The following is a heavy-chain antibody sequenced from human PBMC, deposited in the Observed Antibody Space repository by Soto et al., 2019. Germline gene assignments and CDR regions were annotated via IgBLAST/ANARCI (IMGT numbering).Heavy chain of an antibody. J-gene: IGHJ4*02. Sequence: QVQLVQSGAEVKKPGASVKVSCKASGYTFSGYAMGWVRQAPGQGLEWMGWISAYNGNTDYAQKFQGRVTMTTDTSTSTAYMEPRSLTSADTAVYYCARPFGDYGDYAWALRYWGQGTLVTVSS. CDR1: GYTFSGYA. CDR3: ARPFGDYGDYAWALRY. V-gene: IGHV1-18*01. CDR2: ISAYNGNT. D-gene: IGHD4-17*01.